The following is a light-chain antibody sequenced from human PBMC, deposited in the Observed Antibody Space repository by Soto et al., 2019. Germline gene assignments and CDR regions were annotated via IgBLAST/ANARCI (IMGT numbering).Light chain of an antibody. CDR2: SAS. CDR3: QKYNSAPWT. CDR1: QGIAKS. Sequence: DIQMTQSPSSLSASVGDRVTITCRASQGIAKSLAWYQQKPGKAPKLLIYSASTLQSGVPSRFSGSGSGTDFTLTISSLQPEDVATYYCQKYNSAPWTVGQGTKVDIK. V-gene: IGKV1-27*01. J-gene: IGKJ1*01.